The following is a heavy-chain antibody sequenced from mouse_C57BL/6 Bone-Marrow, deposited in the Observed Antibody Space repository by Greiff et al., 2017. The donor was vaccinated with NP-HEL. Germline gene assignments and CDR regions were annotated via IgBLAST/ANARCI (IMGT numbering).Heavy chain of an antibody. J-gene: IGHJ1*03. V-gene: IGHV5-9-1*02. CDR2: ISSGGDYI. CDR1: GFTFSSYA. D-gene: IGHD1-1*01. CDR3: TSLTTPGWYFDV. Sequence: EVKLVESGEGLVKPGGSLKLSCAASGFTFSSYAMSWVRQTPEKRLEWVAYISSGGDYIYYADTVKGRFTISRDNARNTLYLQMSSLKSEDTAMYYCTSLTTPGWYFDVWGTGTTVTVSS.